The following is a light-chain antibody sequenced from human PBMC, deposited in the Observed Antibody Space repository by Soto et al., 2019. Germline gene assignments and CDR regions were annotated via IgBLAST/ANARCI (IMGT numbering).Light chain of an antibody. Sequence: QSALTQPASVSGSPGQSITISCTGTSSDVGGYNYVSWYQQHPGKAPKVMIYEVSNRPSGGSNRFSGSKSGNTASLTISGLQTEDEADYYCSSYTSSSTLFGTGTKLTVL. CDR1: SSDVGGYNY. CDR3: SSYTSSSTL. J-gene: IGLJ1*01. V-gene: IGLV2-14*01. CDR2: EVS.